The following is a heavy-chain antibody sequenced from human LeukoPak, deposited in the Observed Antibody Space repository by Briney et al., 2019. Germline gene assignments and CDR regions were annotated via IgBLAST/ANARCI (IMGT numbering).Heavy chain of an antibody. CDR3: AGIDYGDYVQH. CDR1: RGSISSYY. D-gene: IGHD4-17*01. J-gene: IGHJ1*01. Sequence: SETLSLTCTVSRGSISSYYWSWIRQPPGKGLEWIGYIYYSGSTNYNPSLKSRVTISVDTSKNQFSLKLRSVTAADPAVYYCAGIDYGDYVQHWGQGTLVTVSS. CDR2: IYYSGST. V-gene: IGHV4-59*01.